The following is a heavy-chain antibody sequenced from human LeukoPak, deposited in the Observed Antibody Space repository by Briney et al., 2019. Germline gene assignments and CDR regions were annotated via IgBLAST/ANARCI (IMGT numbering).Heavy chain of an antibody. Sequence: GGSLRLSCAASGFTFSSYAMSWVRQAPGKGLEWVSAISGSGGSTYYADSVKGRFTISRDNSKNTLFLQMNSLKTEDTAVYYCTTEGQYYYDSSGYSDYWGQGTLVTVSS. D-gene: IGHD3-22*01. CDR3: TTEGQYYYDSSGYSDY. CDR2: ISGSGGST. V-gene: IGHV3-23*01. J-gene: IGHJ4*02. CDR1: GFTFSSYA.